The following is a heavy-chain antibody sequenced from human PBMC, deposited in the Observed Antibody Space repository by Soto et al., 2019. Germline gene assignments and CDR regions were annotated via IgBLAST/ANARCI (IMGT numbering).Heavy chain of an antibody. D-gene: IGHD2-21*01. CDR1: GFTVSSNY. J-gene: IGHJ3*02. CDR2: IYSGGST. Sequence: GGSLRLSCAASGFTVSSNYMSWVRQAPGKGLEWVSVIYSGGSTYYADSVKGRFTISRDNSKNTLYLQMNSLRAEDTAVYYCARDSVSILWQTWAAFDIWGQGTMVTVSS. CDR3: ARDSVSILWQTWAAFDI. V-gene: IGHV3-53*01.